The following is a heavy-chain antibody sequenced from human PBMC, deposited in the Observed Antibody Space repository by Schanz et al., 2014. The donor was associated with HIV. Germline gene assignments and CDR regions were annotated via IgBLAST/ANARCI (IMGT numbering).Heavy chain of an antibody. Sequence: EVQLVESGGGLVQPGRSLRLSCAASGFTFSSYAMSWVRQAPGKGLEWVSAISGSGGSTYYADSVKGRFAISRDNSKNTVYLQMNSLRGEDSAVYYCAKVGRIYSTTWIDHWGQGTLVTVSS. V-gene: IGHV3-23*04. CDR2: ISGSGGST. J-gene: IGHJ4*02. CDR3: AKVGRIYSTTWIDH. D-gene: IGHD6-13*01. CDR1: GFTFSSYA.